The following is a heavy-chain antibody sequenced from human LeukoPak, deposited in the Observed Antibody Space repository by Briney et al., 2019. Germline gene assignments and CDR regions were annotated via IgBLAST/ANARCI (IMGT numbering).Heavy chain of an antibody. CDR1: GGSISSAGYY. V-gene: IGHV4-39*07. CDR2: IYYRGTT. D-gene: IGHD6-6*01. J-gene: IGHJ6*03. Sequence: SETLSLTCTVSGGSISSAGYYWGWVRQPPGRGLEWIVTIYYRGTTYYNPSLKSRLTITVNSSKNQFFLKQSSVTAAAAALYFCARDFSSSSSVYYYFYMDVWGKGTTVTVSS. CDR3: ARDFSSSSSVYYYFYMDV.